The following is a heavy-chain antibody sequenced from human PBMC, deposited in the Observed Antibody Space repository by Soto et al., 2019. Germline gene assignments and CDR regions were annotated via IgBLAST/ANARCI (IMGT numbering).Heavy chain of an antibody. CDR1: GFPFSTNW. CDR2: INSDGTST. V-gene: IGHV3-74*01. Sequence: EVQLVESGGGLVQPGGSPRLSCAASGFPFSTNWMHWVRQAPGKGLVWVSRINSDGTSTNYADSVKGRFTISRDNAKNTLYLQMNSLRGEDTAMYYCARDIDSSGWGQGTLVTVSS. CDR3: ARDIDSSG. J-gene: IGHJ4*02. D-gene: IGHD3-22*01.